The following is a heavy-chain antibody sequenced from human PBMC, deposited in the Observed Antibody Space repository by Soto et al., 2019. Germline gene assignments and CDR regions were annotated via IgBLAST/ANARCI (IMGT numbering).Heavy chain of an antibody. D-gene: IGHD3-22*01. CDR1: GGSIGSYY. Sequence: SETLSLTCTVSGGSIGSYYWSWIRQPPGKGLEWIGYIYYSGSTNYNPSLKSRVTISVDTSKNQFSLKLSSVTAADTAVYYCARVKYDSSGYYFDYWGQGTLVTVSS. CDR3: ARVKYDSSGYYFDY. J-gene: IGHJ4*02. V-gene: IGHV4-59*01. CDR2: IYYSGST.